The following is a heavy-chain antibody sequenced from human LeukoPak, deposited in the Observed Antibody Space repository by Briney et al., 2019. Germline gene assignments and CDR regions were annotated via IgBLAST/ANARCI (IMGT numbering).Heavy chain of an antibody. CDR2: INHSGST. J-gene: IGHJ2*01. Sequence: SETLSLTCAVYVGSFSDYYWSWIRQPPGKGLEWIGEINHSGSTNYNPSLRSRATMSVFTSKNQFSLKLSSTTAADTAVYYCARQREGYFDLWGRGTLVTVSS. CDR1: VGSFSDYY. CDR3: ARQREGYFDL. V-gene: IGHV4-34*01.